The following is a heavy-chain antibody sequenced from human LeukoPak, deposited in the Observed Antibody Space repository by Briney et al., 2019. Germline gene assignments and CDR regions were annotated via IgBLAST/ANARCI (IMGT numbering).Heavy chain of an antibody. CDR1: GFTFSSYS. Sequence: GRSLRLSCAASGFTFSSYSMNWVRQAPGKGLEWVSSISSSSSYIYYADSEKGRFTISRDNAKNSLYLQMNSLRAEDTAVYYCARELSPHCSSTSCYYAFDIWGQGTMVTVSS. V-gene: IGHV3-21*01. CDR3: ARELSPHCSSTSCYYAFDI. J-gene: IGHJ3*02. CDR2: ISSSSSYI. D-gene: IGHD2-2*01.